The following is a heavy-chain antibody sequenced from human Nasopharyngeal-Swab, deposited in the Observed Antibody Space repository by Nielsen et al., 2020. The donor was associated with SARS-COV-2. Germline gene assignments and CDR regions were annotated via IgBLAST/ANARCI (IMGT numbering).Heavy chain of an antibody. CDR1: GFTFDDYT. CDR3: ARGTADYSNPSFDY. J-gene: IGHJ4*02. CDR2: INWNSGRK. Sequence: GGSLRLSCAASGFTFDDYTMHWVRQPPGEGLKWVSGINWNSGRKGYADSVKGRFTISRDNAKNSLYQLMNSLRSEDTALYYCARGTADYSNPSFDYWGQGTLVTVPS. V-gene: IGHV3-9*01. D-gene: IGHD4-11*01.